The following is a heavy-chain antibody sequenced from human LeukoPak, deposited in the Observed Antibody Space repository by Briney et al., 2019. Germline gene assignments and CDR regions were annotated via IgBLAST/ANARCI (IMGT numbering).Heavy chain of an antibody. CDR3: ARSNGWYSSGWYNHYYYYMDV. J-gene: IGHJ6*03. Sequence: PSGTLSLTYVDSGGSISRSNCWSWDRQPPGKGLERIGEIYHSGSTNYNPSLKSRVTISVDTSKNQFSLKLSSVTAADTAVYYCARSNGWYSSGWYNHYYYYMDVWGKGTTVTVSS. D-gene: IGHD6-19*01. CDR2: IYHSGST. V-gene: IGHV4-4*02. CDR1: GGSISRSNC.